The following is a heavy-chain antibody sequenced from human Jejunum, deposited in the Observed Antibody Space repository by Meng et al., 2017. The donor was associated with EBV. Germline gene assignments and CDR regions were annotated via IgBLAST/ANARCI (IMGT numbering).Heavy chain of an antibody. CDR2: INNDGSGT. J-gene: IGHJ4*02. D-gene: IGHD1-26*01. V-gene: IGHV3-74*03. Sequence: EVQLVESGGGLVQPGXSLRLSGAASGFTFSSYWMQWVRQAPGKGLVWVSRINNDGSGTTYADSVRGRCTISRDNAKNTLYMQVNSLRAEDTAVYYCARDQDGAGGTIDYWGRGTLVTVSS. CDR3: ARDQDGAGGTIDY. CDR1: GFTFSSYW.